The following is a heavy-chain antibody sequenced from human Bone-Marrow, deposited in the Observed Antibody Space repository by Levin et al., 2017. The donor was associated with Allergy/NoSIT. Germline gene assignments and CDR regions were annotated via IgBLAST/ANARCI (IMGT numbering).Heavy chain of an antibody. CDR1: GFSLSHSRMG. Sequence: SGPTLVKPTETLTLTCTVSGFSLSHSRMGVSWIRQPPGKALEWLAHIFSNAEKSYSISMKNRLTISKDTSRSPVVLTMTNMDPADPDTHYCARIPWQNLGGYGMDVWGQGTTVGVSS. D-gene: IGHD1-7*01. CDR2: IFSNAEK. J-gene: IGHJ6*02. CDR3: ARIPWQNLGGYGMDV. V-gene: IGHV2-26*01.